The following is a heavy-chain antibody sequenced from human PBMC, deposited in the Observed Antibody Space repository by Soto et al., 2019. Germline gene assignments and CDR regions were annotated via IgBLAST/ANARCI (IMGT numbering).Heavy chain of an antibody. V-gene: IGHV3-30-3*01. J-gene: IGHJ4*02. CDR1: GFTFSSYA. CDR3: ARDPVAYCGGDCRTFDY. Sequence: QVQLVESGGGVVQPGRSLRLSCAASGFTFSSYAMHWVRQAPGKGLEWVAVISYDGSNKYYADSVKGRFTISRDNSKNTLYLQMNSLRAEDTAVYCCARDPVAYCGGDCRTFDYWGQGTLVTVSS. CDR2: ISYDGSNK. D-gene: IGHD2-21*02.